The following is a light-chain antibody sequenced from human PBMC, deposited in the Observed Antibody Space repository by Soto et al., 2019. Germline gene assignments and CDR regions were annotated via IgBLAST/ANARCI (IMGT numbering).Light chain of an antibody. V-gene: IGLV1-44*01. Sequence: QSVLTQPPSASGTPGQRVTISCSGSNSNIGSNTVSWYQQLPGTAPKLLIYSNNRRPSGVPDRFSGSKSGTSASLAVSGLQSENEADYYCAAWDDSLNGWVFGGGTKLTVL. CDR2: SNN. J-gene: IGLJ3*02. CDR1: NSNIGSNT. CDR3: AAWDDSLNGWV.